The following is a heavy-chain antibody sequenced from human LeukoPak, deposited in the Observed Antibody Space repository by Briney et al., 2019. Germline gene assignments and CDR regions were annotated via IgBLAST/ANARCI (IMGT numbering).Heavy chain of an antibody. J-gene: IGHJ6*02. V-gene: IGHV1-58*01. Sequence: SVKVSCKASGFXFTSSAVQWVRQARGQRLEWIGPIVVGSGNTNYAQKFQERVTITRDMSTSTAYMELSSLRSEDTAVYYCVAVGGSGSYPYYYGMDVWGQGTTVTVSS. CDR3: VAVGGSGSYPYYYGMDV. D-gene: IGHD3-10*01. CDR1: GFXFTSSA. CDR2: IVVGSGNT.